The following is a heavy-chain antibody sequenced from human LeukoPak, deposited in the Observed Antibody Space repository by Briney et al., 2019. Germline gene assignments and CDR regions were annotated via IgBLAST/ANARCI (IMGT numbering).Heavy chain of an antibody. CDR2: IYSGGST. J-gene: IGHJ4*02. V-gene: IGHV3-66*02. D-gene: IGHD4-17*01. CDR3: AREKDTVFDY. CDR1: GFTVSSNY. Sequence: GGSLRLSCAASGFTVSSNYMSWVRQAPRKGLEWVSVIYSGGSTYYADSVKGRFTISRDNSKNTLYLQMNSLRAEDTAVYYCAREKDTVFDYWGQGTLVTVSS.